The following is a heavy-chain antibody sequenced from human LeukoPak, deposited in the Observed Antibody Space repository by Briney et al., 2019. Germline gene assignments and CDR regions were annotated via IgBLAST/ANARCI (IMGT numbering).Heavy chain of an antibody. CDR2: IYSGGST. J-gene: IGHJ4*02. V-gene: IGHV3-66*01. CDR3: ARDSHYYGSGSYANLLFNY. D-gene: IGHD3-10*01. CDR1: GLTVSSNY. Sequence: PGGSLRLSCAASGLTVSSNYMSWVRQAPGKGLEWVSVIYSGGSTYYADSVKGRFTISRDNSKNTPYLQMNSLRAEDTAVYYCARDSHYYGSGSYANLLFNYWGQGTLVTVSS.